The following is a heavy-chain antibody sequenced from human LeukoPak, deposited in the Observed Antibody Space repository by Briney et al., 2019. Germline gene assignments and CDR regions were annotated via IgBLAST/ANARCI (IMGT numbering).Heavy chain of an antibody. V-gene: IGHV3-23*01. Sequence: GGSLRLSCAASGFTFSSYGMHWVRQAPGKGLEWVSAISGSGGSTYYADSVKGRFTISRDNSEKTLYLQMNSLRADDTAVYYCARGGDYDFWSGYSDWGQGTLVTVSS. CDR3: ARGGDYDFWSGYSD. CDR2: ISGSGGST. J-gene: IGHJ4*02. D-gene: IGHD3-3*01. CDR1: GFTFSSYG.